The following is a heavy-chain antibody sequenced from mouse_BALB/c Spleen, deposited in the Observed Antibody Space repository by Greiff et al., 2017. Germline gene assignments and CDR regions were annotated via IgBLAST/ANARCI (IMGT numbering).Heavy chain of an antibody. CDR1: GFSLTSYG. J-gene: IGHJ3*01. CDR2: IWAGGST. D-gene: IGHD2-4*01. CDR3: ARGDDYDAWFAY. Sequence: VKLQESGPGLVAPSQSLSITCTVSGFSLTSYGVHWVRQPPGKGLEWLGVIWAGGSTNYNSALMSRLSISKDNSKSQVFLKMNSLQTDDTAMYYCARGDDYDAWFAYWGQGTLVTVSA. V-gene: IGHV2-9*02.